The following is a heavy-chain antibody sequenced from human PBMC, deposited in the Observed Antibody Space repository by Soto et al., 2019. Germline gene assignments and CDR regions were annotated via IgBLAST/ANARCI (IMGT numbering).Heavy chain of an antibody. CDR3: WRDRAGYTALTGPGGDAFDL. CDR2: INPNSGGT. V-gene: IGHV1-2*02. D-gene: IGHD5-18*01. J-gene: IGHJ3*01. CDR1: GYTFTGYY. Sequence: QVQLVQSGAEVKKPGASVKVSCKASGYTFTGYYMHWVRQAPGQGLEWMGWINPNSGGTNYAQKFQRRFSMTRDASISPAYMELSRLRSDDTAVYYCWRDRAGYTALTGPGGDAFDLWGQGTMVTVSS.